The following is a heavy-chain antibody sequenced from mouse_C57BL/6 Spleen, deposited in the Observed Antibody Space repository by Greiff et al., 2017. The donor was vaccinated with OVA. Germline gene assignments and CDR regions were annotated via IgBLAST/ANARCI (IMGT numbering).Heavy chain of an antibody. CDR1: GYTFTSYW. V-gene: IGHV1-5*01. Sequence: EVQLQQSGTVLARPGASVKMSCKTSGYTFTSYWMHWVKQRPGQGLEWIGAIYPGNSDTSYNQKFKGKAKLTAVTSASTAYMELSSLTNEDSAVYYCTRDGTTVVEGFAYWGQGTLVTVSA. D-gene: IGHD1-1*01. J-gene: IGHJ3*01. CDR3: TRDGTTVVEGFAY. CDR2: IYPGNSDT.